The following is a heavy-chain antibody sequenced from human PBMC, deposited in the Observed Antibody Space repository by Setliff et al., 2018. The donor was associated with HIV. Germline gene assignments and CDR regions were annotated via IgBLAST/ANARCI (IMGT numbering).Heavy chain of an antibody. V-gene: IGHV4-31*03. J-gene: IGHJ4*02. D-gene: IGHD3-10*01. Sequence: SETLSLTCTVSGGTIASGGHYWSWIRQHPGKGLEWIGYIFYSGDTSYNPSLKSRVTMSVNTAKNQFFLMLSSVTAADTAVYYCARDRYAGEIDYWGQGTLVTVSS. CDR3: ARDRYAGEIDY. CDR1: GGTIASGGHY. CDR2: IFYSGDT.